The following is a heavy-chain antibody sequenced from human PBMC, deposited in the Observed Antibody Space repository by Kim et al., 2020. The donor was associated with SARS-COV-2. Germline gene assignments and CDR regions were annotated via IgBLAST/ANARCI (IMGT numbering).Heavy chain of an antibody. CDR2: IYYSGTT. J-gene: IGHJ4*02. V-gene: IGHV4-39*01. CDR3: AANSAPDYGDYDLHYFQY. D-gene: IGHD4-17*01. Sequence: SERLSLTCTVSGASIDSNIYYWAWIRQPPGKGLEWVETIYYSGTTDSNPSLKSRVTTSVDTSKNQFSLTLKSVTAADTAVYYCAANSAPDYGDYDLHYFQYWGQGTLVTVSS. CDR1: GASIDSNIYY.